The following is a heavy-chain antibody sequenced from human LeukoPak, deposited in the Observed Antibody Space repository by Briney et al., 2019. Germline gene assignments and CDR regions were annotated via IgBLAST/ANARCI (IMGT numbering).Heavy chain of an antibody. CDR3: AREYFDNSAYHGFDY. CDR2: IIPIFGTA. CDR1: GDIVSKYT. V-gene: IGHV1-69*08. J-gene: IGHJ4*02. D-gene: IGHD3-22*01. Sequence: CSVKVSCKASGDIVSKYTISWVRQAPGQGLEWVGRIIPIFGTANYAQKLQGRVTITADRSTGASYMELNSLRFEDTAIYYCAREYFDNSAYHGFDYWGQGTLVTVSS.